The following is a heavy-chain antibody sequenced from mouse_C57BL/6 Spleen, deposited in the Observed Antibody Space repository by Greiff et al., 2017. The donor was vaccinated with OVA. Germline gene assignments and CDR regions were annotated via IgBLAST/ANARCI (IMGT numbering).Heavy chain of an antibody. Sequence: EVQLVESGGGLVQPGGSLKLSCAASGFTFSDYGMAWVRQAPRKGPEWVAFISNLAYSIYYADTVTGRFTISRENAKNTLYLEMSRLRSEDTAMYYCARTNYGSSSAWFAYWGQGTLVTVSA. D-gene: IGHD1-1*01. CDR1: GFTFSDYG. CDR3: ARTNYGSSSAWFAY. CDR2: ISNLAYSI. J-gene: IGHJ3*01. V-gene: IGHV5-15*01.